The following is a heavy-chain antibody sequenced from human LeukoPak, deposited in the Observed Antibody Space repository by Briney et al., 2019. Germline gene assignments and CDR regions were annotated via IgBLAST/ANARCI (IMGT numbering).Heavy chain of an antibody. J-gene: IGHJ4*02. Sequence: GASVKVSCKASGYTFTSYDINWVRQATGQGLEWMGWMNPNSGNTGYAQKFQGRVTITRNTSISTAYMELSSLRSEDTAVYYCARVTYYDSSGYLSGEVYWGQGTLVTVSS. CDR3: ARVTYYDSSGYLSGEVY. D-gene: IGHD3-22*01. V-gene: IGHV1-8*03. CDR2: MNPNSGNT. CDR1: GYTFTSYD.